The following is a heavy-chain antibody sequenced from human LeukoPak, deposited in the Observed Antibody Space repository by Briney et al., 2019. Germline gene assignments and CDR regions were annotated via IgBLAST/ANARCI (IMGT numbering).Heavy chain of an antibody. J-gene: IGHJ6*02. V-gene: IGHV4-30-4*01. CDR1: GGSISSSDYY. D-gene: IGHD1-14*01. CDR2: IYYSGST. Sequence: PSETLSLTCTVSGGSISSSDYYWSWIRQPPGKGLEWTGYIYYSGSTFYNPSLKSRVTISVDTSKNQFSLRLSSVTAADTAVYYCARDHGNRYYYYGMDVWGQGTTVTVSS. CDR3: ARDHGNRYYYYGMDV.